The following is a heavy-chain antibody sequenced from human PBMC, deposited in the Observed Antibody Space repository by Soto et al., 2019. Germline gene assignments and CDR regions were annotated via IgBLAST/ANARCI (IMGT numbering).Heavy chain of an antibody. J-gene: IGHJ6*02. CDR2: IYYSGST. Sequence: PSETLSLTCTVSGGSISSSSYYWGWIRQPPGKGLEWIGSIYYSGSTYYNPSLNSRVTISVDTSKNQFSLKLSSVTAADTAVYYCAGLWFRRDTAMALYYYYGMGVWGQGTTVT. V-gene: IGHV4-39*01. CDR3: AGLWFRRDTAMALYYYYGMGV. D-gene: IGHD5-18*01. CDR1: GGSISSSSYY.